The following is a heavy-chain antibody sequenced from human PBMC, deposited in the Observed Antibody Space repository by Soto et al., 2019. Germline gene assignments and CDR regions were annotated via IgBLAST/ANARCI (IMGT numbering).Heavy chain of an antibody. J-gene: IGHJ6*02. CDR3: ARVRDTATGMDV. CDR1: GYSFTSYL. Sequence: PGESLKISCKGSGYSFTSYLISWVRQMPGKGLEWMGRIDPSDSYTNYSPSFQGHVTISADKSISTAYLQWSSLKASDTAMYYCARVRDTATGMDVWGQGTTVTVSS. D-gene: IGHD5-18*01. V-gene: IGHV5-10-1*01. CDR2: IDPSDSYT.